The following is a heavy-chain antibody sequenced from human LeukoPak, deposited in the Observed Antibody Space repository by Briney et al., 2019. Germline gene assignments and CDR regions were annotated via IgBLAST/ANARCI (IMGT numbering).Heavy chain of an antibody. V-gene: IGHV3-43*01. J-gene: IGHJ4*02. D-gene: IGHD1-26*01. CDR3: AKTSSGSYRWGFDY. CDR2: ISWDGGST. Sequence: GGSLRLSCAASGFTFDDYTMHWVRQAPGKGLEWVSLISWDGGSTYYADSVKGRFTISRDNSKNSLYLQMNSLRTEDTALYYCAKTSSGSYRWGFDYWGQGTLVTVSS. CDR1: GFTFDDYT.